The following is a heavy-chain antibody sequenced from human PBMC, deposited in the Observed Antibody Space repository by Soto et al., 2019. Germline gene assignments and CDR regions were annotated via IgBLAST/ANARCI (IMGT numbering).Heavy chain of an antibody. CDR3: APRGDGYKDY. V-gene: IGHV1-69*02. CDR1: GGTFSSYT. Sequence: QVQLVQSGAEVKKPGSSVKVSCKASGGTFSSYTISWVRQAPGQGLEWMGRIIPILGIENYAQKFQGRVTITADNSTRTADTELSSLRSEDTAVYYCAPRGDGYKDYWGQGTLVTVSS. D-gene: IGHD3-10*01. CDR2: IIPILGIE. J-gene: IGHJ4*02.